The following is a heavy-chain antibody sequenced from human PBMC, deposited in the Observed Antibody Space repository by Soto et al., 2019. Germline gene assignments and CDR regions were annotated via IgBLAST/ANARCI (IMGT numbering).Heavy chain of an antibody. Sequence: ASVKVSCKASGGTFSSYAISWVRQAPGQGLEWMGRIIPILGIANYAQKFQGRVMITADKSTSTAYMELSSLRSEDTAVYYCARSKVVPAAHYYYYGMDVWGQGTTVTVSS. J-gene: IGHJ6*02. CDR3: ARSKVVPAAHYYYYGMDV. CDR2: IIPILGIA. CDR1: GGTFSSYA. D-gene: IGHD2-2*01. V-gene: IGHV1-69*04.